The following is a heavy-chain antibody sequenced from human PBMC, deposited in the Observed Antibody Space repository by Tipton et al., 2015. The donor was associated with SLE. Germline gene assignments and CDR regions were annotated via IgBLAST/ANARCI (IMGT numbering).Heavy chain of an antibody. J-gene: IGHJ4*02. CDR1: GGSFSAYY. CDR3: ARHMITGGEFDY. CDR2: INHSGST. D-gene: IGHD3-16*01. V-gene: IGHV4-34*01. Sequence: TLSLTCAVYGGSFSAYYWTWIRQPPGKGLEWIGEINHSGSTNYNPSLKSRVTISLDTSKNQFSLQLSSVIAADTAVYYCARHMITGGEFDYWGQGTLVTVSS.